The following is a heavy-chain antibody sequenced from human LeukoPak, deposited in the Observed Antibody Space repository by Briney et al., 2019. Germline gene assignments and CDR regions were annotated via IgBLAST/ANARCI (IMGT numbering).Heavy chain of an antibody. V-gene: IGHV3-30-3*01. J-gene: IGHJ6*02. CDR2: ISYDGSNK. D-gene: IGHD3-9*01. Sequence: PGGSLRLSCAASGFTFSSYAMHWVRQAPGKGLELVAVISYDGSNKYYADSVKGRFTISRDNSKNTLYLQMNSLRAEDTAVYYCARGGLRYFDWFYGMDVWGQGTTVTVSS. CDR3: ARGGLRYFDWFYGMDV. CDR1: GFTFSSYA.